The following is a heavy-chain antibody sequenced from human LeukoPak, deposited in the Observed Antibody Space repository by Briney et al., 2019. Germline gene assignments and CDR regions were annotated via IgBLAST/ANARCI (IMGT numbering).Heavy chain of an antibody. Sequence: SETLSLTCAVYGGSFSGYYWSWIRQPPGKGLEWIGEINHSGSTNYNPSLKSRVTISVDTSKNQFSLKLSSVTAADTAAYYCARDVLLWFGELPFANWGQGTLVTVS. D-gene: IGHD3-10*01. CDR1: GGSFSGYY. J-gene: IGHJ4*02. V-gene: IGHV4-34*01. CDR3: ARDVLLWFGELPFAN. CDR2: INHSGST.